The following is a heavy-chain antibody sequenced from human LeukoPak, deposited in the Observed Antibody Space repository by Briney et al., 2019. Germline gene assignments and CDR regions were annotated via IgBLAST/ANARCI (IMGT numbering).Heavy chain of an antibody. D-gene: IGHD3-22*01. V-gene: IGHV3-48*03. J-gene: IGHJ4*02. Sequence: GGSLRLSCAASGFSFSSYEMNWVRQAPGKGLEWISFISSSGRKIYYTDSVKGRFTISRDNAKNSLYLQMNSLRAEDTAVYYCARLYQHDSSTYRPVDYWGQGTLVSVSS. CDR3: ARLYQHDSSTYRPVDY. CDR2: ISSSGRKI. CDR1: GFSFSSYE.